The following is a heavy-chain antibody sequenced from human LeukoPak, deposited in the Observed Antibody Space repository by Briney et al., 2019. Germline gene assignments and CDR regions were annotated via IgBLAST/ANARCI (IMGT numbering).Heavy chain of an antibody. V-gene: IGHV4-39*07. J-gene: IGHJ4*02. D-gene: IGHD3-22*01. Sequence: ASETLSLTCTVSGGSISSSDYYWGRIRQPPGKGLEWIGSIYYSVTTYYNPSLKSRVTISVDTSKNQFSLKLSSVTAADTAVYYCARGSHSGYRYHYWGQGTLVTVSS. CDR1: GGSISSSDYY. CDR3: ARGSHSGYRYHY. CDR2: IYYSVTT.